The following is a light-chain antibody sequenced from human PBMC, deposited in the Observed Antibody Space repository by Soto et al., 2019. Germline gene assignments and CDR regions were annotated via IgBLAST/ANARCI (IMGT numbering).Light chain of an antibody. V-gene: IGLV2-8*01. CDR2: EVS. J-gene: IGLJ1*01. Sequence: QSALTQPPSASGSPGQSVTISCTGTSSDVGGYNYVSWYQQHPGKAPKLMISEVSKRPSGVPDRFSGSQSGNTASLTVSGLQAEAEADYYCSSYAGSNNLGVFGTGTKLTVL. CDR1: SSDVGGYNY. CDR3: SSYAGSNNLGV.